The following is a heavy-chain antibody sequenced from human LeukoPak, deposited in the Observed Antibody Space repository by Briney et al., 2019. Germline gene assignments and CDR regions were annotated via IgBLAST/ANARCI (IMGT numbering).Heavy chain of an antibody. CDR1: GGSISSSNW. V-gene: IGHV4-4*02. CDR2: IYHSGST. CDR3: ARDALLSYYYGMDV. Sequence: PSGTLSLTCAVSGGSISSSNWWSWVRQPPGRGLEWIGEIYHSGSTNYNPSLKSRVTISVDKSKNQFSLKLSSVTAADTAVYYCARDALLSYYYGMDVWGQGTTVTVSS. J-gene: IGHJ6*02. D-gene: IGHD3-10*01.